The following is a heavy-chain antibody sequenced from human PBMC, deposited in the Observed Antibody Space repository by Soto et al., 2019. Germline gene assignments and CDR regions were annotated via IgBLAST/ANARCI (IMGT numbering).Heavy chain of an antibody. J-gene: IGHJ4*02. D-gene: IGHD3-3*01. CDR3: ARDGITIFGVVIMFDY. V-gene: IGHV3-21*01. CDR2: ISSSSSYI. Sequence: EVQLVESGGGLVKPGGSLRLSCAASGFTFSSYSMNWVRQAPGKGLEWVSSISSSSSYIYYADSVKGRFTISRDNAKNSLYLQMNSLRAEDTAVYYCARDGITIFGVVIMFDYWGQGTLVTVSS. CDR1: GFTFSSYS.